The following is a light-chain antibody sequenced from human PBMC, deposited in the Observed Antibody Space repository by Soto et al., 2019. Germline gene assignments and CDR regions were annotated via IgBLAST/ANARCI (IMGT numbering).Light chain of an antibody. CDR3: QQYGSSSPGLYT. CDR2: GAS. Sequence: EIVLTQSPGTLSLSPGERATLSCRASQSVSSSYLAWYQQKPGQAPRLLIYGASSRATGIPDRFSGSGSGTDFTLTISRLEPEDFAVYYCQQYGSSSPGLYTFGQGTKLEIK. J-gene: IGKJ2*01. CDR1: QSVSSSY. V-gene: IGKV3-20*01.